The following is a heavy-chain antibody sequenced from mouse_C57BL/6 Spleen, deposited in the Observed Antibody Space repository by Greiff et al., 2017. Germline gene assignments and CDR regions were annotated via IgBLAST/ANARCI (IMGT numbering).Heavy chain of an antibody. J-gene: IGHJ4*01. D-gene: IGHD1-1*01. CDR3: ARRGVAGYYYAMDY. CDR2: IDPSDSYT. V-gene: IGHV1-50*01. Sequence: QVQLQQPGAELVKPGASVKLSCKASGYTFTSYWMQWVNQRPGQGLEWIGEIDPSDSYTNYNQKFKGKATLTVDTSSSTAYMQLSSLTSEDSAVYYCARRGVAGYYYAMDYWGQGTSVTVSS. CDR1: GYTFTSYW.